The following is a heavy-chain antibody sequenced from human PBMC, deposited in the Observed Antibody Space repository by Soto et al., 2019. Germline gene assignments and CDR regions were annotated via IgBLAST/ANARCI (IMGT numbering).Heavy chain of an antibody. D-gene: IGHD1-26*01. CDR2: ISYDGSNK. CDR3: ARGTSLGGELLKEYFQH. Sequence: VQPGRSLRLSCAASGFTFSSYAMHWVRQAPGKGLEWVAVISYDGSNKYYADSVKGRFTISRDNSKNTLYLQMNSLRAEDTAVYYCARGTSLGGELLKEYFQHWGQGTLVTVSS. V-gene: IGHV3-30-3*01. J-gene: IGHJ1*01. CDR1: GFTFSSYA.